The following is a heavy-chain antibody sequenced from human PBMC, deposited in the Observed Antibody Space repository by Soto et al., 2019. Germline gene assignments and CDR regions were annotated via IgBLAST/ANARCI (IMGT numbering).Heavy chain of an antibody. Sequence: PSETLSLTCTVSGGSITSYFWTWIRQPPGKGLEWIGYIYHRGNTNYNPSLKSRVTFSVDTSKNQFSLKLSSVTAADTAVYYCARDKYYDSTGTFDFCGQRTLVTVSS. V-gene: IGHV4-59*01. D-gene: IGHD3-22*01. CDR1: GGSITSYF. J-gene: IGHJ4*02. CDR3: ARDKYYDSTGTFDF. CDR2: IYHRGNT.